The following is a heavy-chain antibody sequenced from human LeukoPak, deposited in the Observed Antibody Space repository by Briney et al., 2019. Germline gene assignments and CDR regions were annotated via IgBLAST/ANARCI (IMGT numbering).Heavy chain of an antibody. V-gene: IGHV3-30*02. J-gene: IGHJ4*02. Sequence: GGSLRLSCAASGFTFSSYGMHWVRQAPGKGLEWVAFIRYDGSNKYYADSVKGRFTISRDNSKNTLYLQMNSLRAEDTAVYYCARTDRGYSYGYLDYWGQGTLVTVSS. CDR2: IRYDGSNK. CDR3: ARTDRGYSYGYLDY. CDR1: GFTFSSYG. D-gene: IGHD5-18*01.